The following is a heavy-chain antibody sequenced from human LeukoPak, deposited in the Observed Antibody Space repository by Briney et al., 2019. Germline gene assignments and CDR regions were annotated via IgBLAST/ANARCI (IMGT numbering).Heavy chain of an antibody. Sequence: GGSLRLSCAASGFTVSSNYMSWVRQAPGKGLEWVSVIYSGGSTYYADSVKGRFTISRDNAKNSLYLQMNSLRAEDTAVYYCARAPYDSSGKYFDYWGQGTLVTVSS. V-gene: IGHV3-53*01. D-gene: IGHD3-22*01. CDR3: ARAPYDSSGKYFDY. CDR1: GFTVSSNY. CDR2: IYSGGST. J-gene: IGHJ4*02.